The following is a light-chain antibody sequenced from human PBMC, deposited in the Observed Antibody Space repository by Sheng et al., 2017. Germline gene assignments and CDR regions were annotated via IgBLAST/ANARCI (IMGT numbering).Light chain of an antibody. CDR2: KVS. Sequence: DVVMTQSPLSLPVTLGQPASISCRSSQSLVYSDGNTYLNWFQQRPGQSPRRLIYKVSNRDSGVPDRFSGRGSGTDFTLKISRVEAEDVGVYYCMPSTLGQGTKVEI. V-gene: IGKV2-30*01. CDR3: MPST. CDR1: QSLVYSDGNTY. J-gene: IGKJ1*01.